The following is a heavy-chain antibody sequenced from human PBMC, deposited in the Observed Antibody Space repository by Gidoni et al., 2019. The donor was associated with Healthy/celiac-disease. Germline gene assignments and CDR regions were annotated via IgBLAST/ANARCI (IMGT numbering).Heavy chain of an antibody. CDR3: ARGKDIVVVPASNWFDP. D-gene: IGHD2-2*01. V-gene: IGHV4-34*01. CDR2: INHSGST. CDR1: GWSFRGYY. J-gene: IGHJ5*02. Sequence: VQLPQWGAGLLKPSATLSLTCAASGWSFRGYYWSWIRQPPGKGLEWSGEINHSGSTNYNPALKSRVTISVDTSKNQCALKLSAVTAADTAVYYGARGKDIVVVPASNWFDPWGQGTLVTVSS.